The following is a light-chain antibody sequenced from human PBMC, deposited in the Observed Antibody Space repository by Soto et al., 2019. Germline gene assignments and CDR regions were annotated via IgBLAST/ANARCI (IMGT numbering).Light chain of an antibody. J-gene: IGLJ1*01. CDR3: NSFTTPNTDV. V-gene: IGLV2-14*03. Sequence: QSALTQPPSVSGSPGQSITISCTGAGSNVGGCDHVSWYQQHPGKAPRLLIYDDSSRPSGVSDRFSGSKSGNTASLTISGLHAEDEADYYWNSFTTPNTDVFGSGTKLTVL. CDR1: GSNVGGCDH. CDR2: DDS.